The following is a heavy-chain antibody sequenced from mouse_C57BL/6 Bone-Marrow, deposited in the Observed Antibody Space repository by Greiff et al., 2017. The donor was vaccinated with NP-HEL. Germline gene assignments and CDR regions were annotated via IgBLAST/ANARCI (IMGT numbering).Heavy chain of an antibody. V-gene: IGHV5-6*01. J-gene: IGHJ2*01. CDR3: ASLITTVFDY. CDR2: ISSGGSYT. D-gene: IGHD1-1*01. Sequence: EVNVVESGGDLVKPGGSLKLSCAASGFTFSSYGMSWVRQTPDKRLAWVATISSGGSYTYYLDSVKGRFTISRDNAKNTLYLQMSSLKSEDTAMYYCASLITTVFDYWGQGTTLTVSS. CDR1: GFTFSSYG.